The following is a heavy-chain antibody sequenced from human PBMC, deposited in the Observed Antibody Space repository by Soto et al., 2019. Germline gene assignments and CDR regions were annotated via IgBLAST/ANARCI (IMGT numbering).Heavy chain of an antibody. CDR2: ISYDGSNK. CDR3: ARGYDFWSGYYYPYGMDV. V-gene: IGHV3-30-3*01. Sequence: GGSLRLSCAASGFTFSSYAMHWVRQAPGKGLEWVAVISYDGSNKNHADTVKGRFTISRDNSKNTLYLQMNSLRPEDTAVYYCARGYDFWSGYYYPYGMDVWGQGTTVTVSS. D-gene: IGHD3-3*01. J-gene: IGHJ6*02. CDR1: GFTFSSYA.